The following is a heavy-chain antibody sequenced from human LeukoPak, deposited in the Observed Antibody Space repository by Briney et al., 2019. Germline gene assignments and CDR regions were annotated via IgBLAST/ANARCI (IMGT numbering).Heavy chain of an antibody. CDR1: GFTFGDTW. D-gene: IGHD3/OR15-3a*01. CDR2: IKQDGSEK. Sequence: PGGSLRLSCAASGFTFGDTWMNWVRQVPGQGLEWVANIKQDGSEKFYVASVKGRFTISRDNGKSSLYLQMNSLRAEDTALHYCATSYDMGWLIGYWGQGTLVTVSS. V-gene: IGHV3-7*03. J-gene: IGHJ4*02. CDR3: ATSYDMGWLIGY.